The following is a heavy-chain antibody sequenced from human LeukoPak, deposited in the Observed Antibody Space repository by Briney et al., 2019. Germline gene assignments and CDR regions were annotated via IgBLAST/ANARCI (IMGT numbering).Heavy chain of an antibody. J-gene: IGHJ4*02. Sequence: GESLKISCKGSGYTFTNYYIGWVRQMPGKGLEGMGIISPGDSEARYSPSFQGQVTISADKSISTAYLRWSSLKASDSAIYYCARRYCSSTSCNPYFFDFWGQGTLVTVSS. CDR1: GYTFTNYY. CDR2: ISPGDSEA. CDR3: ARRYCSSTSCNPYFFDF. D-gene: IGHD2-2*01. V-gene: IGHV5-51*01.